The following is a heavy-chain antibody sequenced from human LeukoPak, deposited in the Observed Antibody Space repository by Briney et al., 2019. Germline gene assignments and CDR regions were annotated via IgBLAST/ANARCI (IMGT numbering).Heavy chain of an antibody. D-gene: IGHD3-10*01. CDR2: VIFESGKT. V-gene: IGHV1-58*01. Sequence: SVKVSCKASGFTFSGSAVQWVRQARGQRLEWLGWVIFESGKTHSLQKLQERVSITRDMSTNTAYLELSSLRSDDTAVYYCAADSTPMVRGLIIAFGFWGQGTLVTVSS. CDR3: AADSTPMVRGLIIAFGF. J-gene: IGHJ4*02. CDR1: GFTFSGSA.